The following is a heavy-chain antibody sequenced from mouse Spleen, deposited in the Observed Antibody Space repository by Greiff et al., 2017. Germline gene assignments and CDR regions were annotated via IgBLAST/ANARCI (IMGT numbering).Heavy chain of an antibody. J-gene: IGHJ1*01. CDR3: ASGATDWYFDV. CDR1: GYTFTDYY. V-gene: IGHV1-26*01. D-gene: IGHD3-1*01. Sequence: EVQLQQSGPELVKPGASVKISCKASGYTFTDYYMNWVKQSHGKSLEWIGDINPNNGGTSYNQKFKGKATLTVDKSSSTAYMELRSLTSEDSAVYYCASGATDWYFDVWGAGTTVTVSS. CDR2: INPNNGGT.